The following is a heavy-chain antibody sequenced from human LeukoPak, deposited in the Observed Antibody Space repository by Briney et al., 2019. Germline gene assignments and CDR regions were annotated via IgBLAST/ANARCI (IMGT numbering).Heavy chain of an antibody. J-gene: IGHJ4*02. CDR1: GYTFTSYY. CDR3: AREFKGPGIAPLTAVGLSY. CDR2: INPSGGST. V-gene: IGHV1-46*01. D-gene: IGHD6-13*01. Sequence: ASVKVSCKASGYTFTSYYMRWVRQAPGQGLEWMGIINPSGGSTSYAQKFQGRVTMTRDTSTSTVYMELSSLRSEDTAVYYCAREFKGPGIAPLTAVGLSYWGQGTLVTVSS.